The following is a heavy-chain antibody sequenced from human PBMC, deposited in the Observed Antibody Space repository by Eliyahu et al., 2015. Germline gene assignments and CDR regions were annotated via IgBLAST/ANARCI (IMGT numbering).Heavy chain of an antibody. D-gene: IGHD6-19*01. V-gene: IGHV3-21*01. CDR2: INARGEDI. CDR3: AXESGGWSRDX. CDR1: GITFXDWN. J-gene: IGHJ4*02. Sequence: EVQLVESGGGLVKPGGSXRISXSASGITFXDWNMNWFRQAPGKGLEWVSXINARGEDIKYADSVKGRXTVSRDNAKNSLYLQMNSLRVEDTALYYCAXESGGWSRDXWGPGTLVSVSS.